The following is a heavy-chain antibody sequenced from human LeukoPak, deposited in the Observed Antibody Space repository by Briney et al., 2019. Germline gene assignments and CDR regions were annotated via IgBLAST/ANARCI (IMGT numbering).Heavy chain of an antibody. V-gene: IGHV3-9*03. CDR3: AKGAARGDAFDI. CDR1: GFTFDDYA. J-gene: IGHJ3*02. Sequence: GGSLRLSCAASGFTFDDYAMHWVRQAPGKGLGWVSGISWNSGSIGYADSVKGRFTISRDNAKNSLYLQMNSLRAEDMALYYCAKGAARGDAFDIWGQGTMVTVSS. D-gene: IGHD3-16*01. CDR2: ISWNSGSI.